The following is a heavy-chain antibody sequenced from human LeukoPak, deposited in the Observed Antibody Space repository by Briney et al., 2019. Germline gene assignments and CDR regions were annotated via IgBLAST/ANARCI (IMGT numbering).Heavy chain of an antibody. J-gene: IGHJ6*02. Sequence: PGGSLRLSCAASGFTFSSYWMSWVRQAPGKGLEWVANIEQDGSEKYYVDSVKGRFTISRNNAKNSLYLRMNSLRAEDTAIYYCARRFRPSEDYHHYAMDVWGQGTTVTVSS. D-gene: IGHD2-2*01. V-gene: IGHV3-7*01. CDR2: IEQDGSEK. CDR3: ARRFRPSEDYHHYAMDV. CDR1: GFTFSSYW.